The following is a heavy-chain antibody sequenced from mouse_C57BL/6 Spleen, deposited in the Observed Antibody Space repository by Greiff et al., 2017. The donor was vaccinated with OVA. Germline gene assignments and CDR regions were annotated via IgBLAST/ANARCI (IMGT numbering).Heavy chain of an antibody. D-gene: IGHD3-2*02. CDR2: IDPSDSET. J-gene: IGHJ4*01. CDR3: ARRGDSSGYVGAMDD. V-gene: IGHV1-52*01. Sequence: QVQLQQPGAELVRPGSSVKLSCKASGYTFTSYWMHWVKQRPIQGLEWIGNIDPSDSETHYNQKFKDKATLTVDKSSSTAYMQLSSLTSEDSAVYYCARRGDSSGYVGAMDDWGQGTSVTVSS. CDR1: GYTFTSYW.